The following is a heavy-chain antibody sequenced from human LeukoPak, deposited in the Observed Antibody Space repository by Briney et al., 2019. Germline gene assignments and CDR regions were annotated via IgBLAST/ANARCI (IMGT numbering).Heavy chain of an antibody. D-gene: IGHD2-2*01. J-gene: IGHJ3*02. Sequence: SQTLSLTCTVSGGSISSGGYYWSWIRQHPGKGLEWIGYIYYSGSTYYNPSLKSRVTISVDTSKNQFSLKLSSVTAADTAVYYCARLDSPSYLGYCSSTSCWNDAFDIWGQGTMVTVSS. CDR1: GGSISSGGYY. CDR2: IYYSGST. V-gene: IGHV4-31*03. CDR3: ARLDSPSYLGYCSSTSCWNDAFDI.